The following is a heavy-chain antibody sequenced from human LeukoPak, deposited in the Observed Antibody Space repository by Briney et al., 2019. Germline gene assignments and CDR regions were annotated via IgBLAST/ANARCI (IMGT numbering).Heavy chain of an antibody. V-gene: IGHV3-11*05. CDR3: ARDISGNYFDY. Sequence: GGSLRLSCAASGFTFSDYYMSWIRQAPGKGLERVSYISSSSSYTNYADSVKGRFTISRDNAKNSLYLQMNSLRAEDTAVYYCARDISGNYFDYWGQGTLVTVSS. CDR2: ISSSSSYT. J-gene: IGHJ4*02. CDR1: GFTFSDYY. D-gene: IGHD3-10*01.